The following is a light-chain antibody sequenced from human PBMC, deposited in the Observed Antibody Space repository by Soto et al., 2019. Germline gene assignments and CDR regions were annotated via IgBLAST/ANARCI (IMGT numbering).Light chain of an antibody. CDR1: SSDVGGYDY. CDR3: SSYTSSSTHV. V-gene: IGLV2-14*01. CDR2: DVT. J-gene: IGLJ1*01. Sequence: QSVLTQPASVSGSPGQSVTISCTGTSSDVGGYDYVSWYQHHPGKAPKLVIYDVTYRPSGVSDRFSGSKSANTASLTISGLQAEDEADYYCSSYTSSSTHVFGTGTKVTVL.